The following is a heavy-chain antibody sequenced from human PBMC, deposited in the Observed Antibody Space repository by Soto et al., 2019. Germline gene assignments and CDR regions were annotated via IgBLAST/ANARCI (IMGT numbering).Heavy chain of an antibody. CDR3: ARSQRGRTAFTFDY. CDR1: GDSVSNENYY. Sequence: SETLSLTCAVSGDSVSNENYYWSWIRQPPGKGLEWIGYIYYSGTTNYNSYLKSRLTLSVDMSKNQFSLKLTSVTAADTAVYFCARSQRGRTAFTFDYWGQGALVTVSS. CDR2: IYYSGTT. V-gene: IGHV4-61*01. D-gene: IGHD3-16*01. J-gene: IGHJ4*02.